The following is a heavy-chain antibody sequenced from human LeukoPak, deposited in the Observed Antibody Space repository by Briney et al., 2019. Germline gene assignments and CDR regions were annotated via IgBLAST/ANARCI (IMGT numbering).Heavy chain of an antibody. J-gene: IGHJ5*02. D-gene: IGHD3-10*01. CDR2: ISPSTSYI. CDR3: VKGLYYGSGTYYNTMVGSWFDP. CDR1: GFTFSTHT. Sequence: PGGSLRLSCAASGFTFSTHTMNWVRQAPGKGLEWVSSISPSTSYIYYGDSVKGRFTMSRDNAKDSLYLQMDSLRVQDTAVYYCVKGLYYGSGTYYNTMVGSWFDPWGQGSLVTVSS. V-gene: IGHV3-21*01.